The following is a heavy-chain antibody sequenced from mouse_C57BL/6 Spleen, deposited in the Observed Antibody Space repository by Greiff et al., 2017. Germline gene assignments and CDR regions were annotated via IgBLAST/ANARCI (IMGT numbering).Heavy chain of an antibody. CDR2: ISYDGSN. J-gene: IGHJ4*01. V-gene: IGHV3-6*01. CDR3: AREMNYDAFYAMDY. CDR1: GYSITSGYY. D-gene: IGHD2-4*01. Sequence: EVKLMESGPGLVKPSQSLSLTCSVTGYSITSGYYWNWIRQFPGNKLEWMGYISYDGSNNYNPSLKNRIAITRDTSKNQFFLKLNSVTTEDTASYYCAREMNYDAFYAMDYWGQGTSVTVSS.